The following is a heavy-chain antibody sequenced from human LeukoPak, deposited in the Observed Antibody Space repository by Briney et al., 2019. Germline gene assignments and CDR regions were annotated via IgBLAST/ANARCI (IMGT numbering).Heavy chain of an antibody. CDR1: GFTFSSYA. V-gene: IGHV3-23*01. D-gene: IGHD3-22*01. J-gene: IGHJ6*02. CDR3: ARDLDSSGFYYYYYGMDV. Sequence: GGSLRLSCAASGFTFSSYAMSWVRQAPGKGLEWVSAISGSGGSTYYADSVKGRFTISRDNAKNSLYLQMNSLRAEDTAVYYCARDLDSSGFYYYYYGMDVWGQGTTVTVSS. CDR2: ISGSGGST.